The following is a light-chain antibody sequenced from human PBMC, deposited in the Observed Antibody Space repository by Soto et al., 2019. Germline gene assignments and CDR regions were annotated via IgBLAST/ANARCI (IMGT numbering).Light chain of an antibody. CDR3: QQSFSAPRT. J-gene: IGKJ2*01. V-gene: IGKV1-39*01. CDR2: DVS. CDR1: QSIGRY. Sequence: DIQMTQSPSSLSASVGDRVTVTCRASQSIGRYLNWYQQKPGKAPKLLIYDVSSLQTGVPSRFSGDGSGTDFTLTISGLXPEDFATYYCQQSFSAPRTFGQGTKLEIQ.